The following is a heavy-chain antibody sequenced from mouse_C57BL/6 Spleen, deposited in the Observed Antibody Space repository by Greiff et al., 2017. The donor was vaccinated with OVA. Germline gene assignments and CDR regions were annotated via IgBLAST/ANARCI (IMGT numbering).Heavy chain of an antibody. V-gene: IGHV3-6*01. CDR2: ISYDGSN. J-gene: IGHJ3*01. D-gene: IGHD2-3*01. Sequence: VQLQQSGPGLVKPSQSLSLTCSVTGYSITSGYYWNWIRQFPGNKLEWMGYISYDGSNNYNPSLKNRISITRDTSKNQFFLKLNSVTTEDTATYYCARSGYYAWGQGTLVTVSA. CDR3: ARSGYYA. CDR1: GYSITSGYY.